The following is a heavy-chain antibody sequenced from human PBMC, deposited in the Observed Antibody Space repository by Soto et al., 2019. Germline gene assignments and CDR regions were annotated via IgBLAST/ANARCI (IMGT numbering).Heavy chain of an antibody. CDR3: ARYDSRTLYYGMDV. Sequence: TLSLTCTVSGGSISSGGYYWSWIRQHPGKGLEWIGYIYYSGSTYYNPSLKSRVTISVDTSKNQFSLKLSSVTAADTAVYYWARYDSRTLYYGMDVWGQGTTVTVSS. CDR1: GGSISSGGYY. J-gene: IGHJ6*02. V-gene: IGHV4-31*03. D-gene: IGHD3-22*01. CDR2: IYYSGST.